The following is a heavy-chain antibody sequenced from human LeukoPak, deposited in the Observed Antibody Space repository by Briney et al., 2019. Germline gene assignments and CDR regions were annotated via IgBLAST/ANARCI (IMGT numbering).Heavy chain of an antibody. D-gene: IGHD6-19*01. Sequence: GGSLRLSCAASGFNFSDYSMNWARQAPGKGLEWVSSISSSSSYIYYADSVKGRFTISRDNAKNSLYLQMNSLRAEDTAVYYCARLPAVAGAYVEDYWGQGTLVTVSS. V-gene: IGHV3-21*01. CDR1: GFNFSDYS. J-gene: IGHJ4*02. CDR3: ARLPAVAGAYVEDY. CDR2: ISSSSSYI.